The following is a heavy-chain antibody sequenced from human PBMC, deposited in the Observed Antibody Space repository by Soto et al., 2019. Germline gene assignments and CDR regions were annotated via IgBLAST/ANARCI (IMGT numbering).Heavy chain of an antibody. Sequence: QVQLVESGGGVVQPGRSLRLSCAASGFTFSSYAMHWVRQALGKGLEWVAVISYDGSNKYYADSVKGRFTISRDNSKNTLYLQMNSLRAEDTAVYYCARNYDSSGLQDDAFDIWGQGTMVTVSS. CDR1: GFTFSSYA. V-gene: IGHV3-30-3*01. CDR3: ARNYDSSGLQDDAFDI. J-gene: IGHJ3*02. D-gene: IGHD3-22*01. CDR2: ISYDGSNK.